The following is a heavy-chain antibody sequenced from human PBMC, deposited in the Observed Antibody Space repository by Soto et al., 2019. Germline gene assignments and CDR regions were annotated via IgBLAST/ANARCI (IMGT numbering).Heavy chain of an antibody. CDR3: ARDAVSYNGKWGWFDP. D-gene: IGHD1-26*01. Sequence: DVQLLESGGGLVQPGGSLTLSCAASRFIFSDYAMNWVRQAPGKGLEWVSSIGGGNTDRYYADSVKGRFIISRDNSKNTRYMQMSSLRDDDTAVYYCARDAVSYNGKWGWFDPWGQGTLVTVSS. J-gene: IGHJ5*02. V-gene: IGHV3-23*01. CDR2: IGGGNTDR. CDR1: RFIFSDYA.